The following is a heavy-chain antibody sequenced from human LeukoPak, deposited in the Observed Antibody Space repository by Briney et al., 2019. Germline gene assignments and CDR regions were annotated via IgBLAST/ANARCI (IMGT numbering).Heavy chain of an antibody. Sequence: PGGSLRLSCAASGLTFSSYSMNWVRQAPGKGLEWVSSISSSSSYIYYADSVKGRFTISRDNAKNSLYLQMNSLRAEDTAVYYCARDPLRSYNWFDPWGQGTLVTVSS. CDR2: ISSSSSYI. CDR1: GLTFSSYS. J-gene: IGHJ5*02. CDR3: ARDPLRSYNWFDP. V-gene: IGHV3-21*01.